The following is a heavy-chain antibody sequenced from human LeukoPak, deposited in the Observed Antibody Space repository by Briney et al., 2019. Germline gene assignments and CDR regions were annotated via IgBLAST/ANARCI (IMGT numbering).Heavy chain of an antibody. D-gene: IGHD6-19*01. CDR3: ARQLSGWYDADPY. CDR2: IKEDGSRN. CDR1: GFTFSNYW. V-gene: IGHV3-7*05. J-gene: IGHJ4*02. Sequence: GGSLRLSCAASGFTFSNYWVSWVRQAPGKGLEWVANIKEDGSRNHYVDSVKGRFTISRDNAKGSLYLQMNSLRAEDTAVYYCARQLSGWYDADPYWGQGTLVTVSS.